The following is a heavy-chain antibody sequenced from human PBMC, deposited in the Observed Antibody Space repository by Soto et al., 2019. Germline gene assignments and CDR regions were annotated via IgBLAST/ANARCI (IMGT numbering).Heavy chain of an antibody. J-gene: IGHJ3*02. D-gene: IGHD2-15*01. Sequence: QVQLVESGGGLVQPGKSLRLSCAASGFTFRTYGMHWVRQVPGKGLEWVASISYDGKNKNYADSVKGRFTISRDNSKNTLNLQMNSLRAEDTAVCYWAKEGLGYCSGGNCYSGAFDIWGQGTMVTVSS. CDR3: AKEGLGYCSGGNCYSGAFDI. V-gene: IGHV3-30*18. CDR1: GFTFRTYG. CDR2: ISYDGKNK.